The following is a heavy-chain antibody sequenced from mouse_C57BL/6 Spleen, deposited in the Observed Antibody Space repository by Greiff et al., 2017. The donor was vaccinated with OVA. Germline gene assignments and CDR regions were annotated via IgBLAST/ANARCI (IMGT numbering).Heavy chain of an antibody. CDR2: ISYDGSN. D-gene: IGHD2-3*01. V-gene: IGHV3-6*01. CDR3: ARDREDGYCHYAMDY. Sequence: EVKLLESGPGLVKPSQSLSLTCSVTGYSITSGYYWYWIRQFPGNKLEWMGYISYDGSNNYNPSLKNRISITRDTSKNQFFLKLNSVTTEDTATYYCARDREDGYCHYAMDYWGQGTSVTVSS. CDR1: GYSITSGYY. J-gene: IGHJ4*01.